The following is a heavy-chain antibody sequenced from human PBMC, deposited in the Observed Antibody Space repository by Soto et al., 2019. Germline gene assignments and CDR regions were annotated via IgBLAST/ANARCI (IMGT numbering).Heavy chain of an antibody. CDR1: GYSFTSYW. CDR2: IYPGASDT. CDR3: ARHRLEEFYEFWSGRIWRYGREV. J-gene: IGHJ6*02. V-gene: IGHV5-51*01. D-gene: IGHD3-3*01. Sequence: PGESLKLSCKGSGYSFTSYWIGWVRQMPGKGLEWLGIIYPGASDTRYSPSFQGQVTISADKSISTAYLQWSSLKASDTAMYYCARHRLEEFYEFWSGRIWRYGREVWGQGTTVTVAS.